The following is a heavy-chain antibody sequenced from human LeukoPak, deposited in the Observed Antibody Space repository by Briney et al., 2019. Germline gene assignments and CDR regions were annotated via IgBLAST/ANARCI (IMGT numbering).Heavy chain of an antibody. J-gene: IGHJ4*02. CDR1: VFTFSSYA. Sequence: GGSLRLSRAASVFTFSSYAMSWVRQAPGKGLEWVSGISGNGGCTYYADSVKGRFTISRDNSKNTLYLQMNSLRAEDTAVYYCAKAPYYSSSWYFFDYWGQGTLVTVSS. CDR3: AKAPYYSSSWYFFDY. D-gene: IGHD6-13*01. CDR2: ISGNGGCT. V-gene: IGHV3-23*01.